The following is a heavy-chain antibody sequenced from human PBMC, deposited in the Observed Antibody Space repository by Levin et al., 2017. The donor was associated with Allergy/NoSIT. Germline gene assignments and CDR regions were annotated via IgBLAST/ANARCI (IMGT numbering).Heavy chain of an antibody. CDR1: GFTFSSYA. J-gene: IGHJ4*02. V-gene: IGHV3-23*01. CDR3: ATSEGYCSGGGCYSFDY. CDR2: ISGSGGST. D-gene: IGHD2-15*01. Sequence: LSLTCAASGFTFSSYAMSWVRQAPRKGLEWVSAISGSGGSTYYADSVKGRFTISRDNSKNTLYLQMDSLRAEDTAVYYCATSEGYCSGGGCYSFDYWGQGTLVTVSS.